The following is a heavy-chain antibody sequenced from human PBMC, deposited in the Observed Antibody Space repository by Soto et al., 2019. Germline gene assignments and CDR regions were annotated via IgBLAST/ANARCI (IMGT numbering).Heavy chain of an antibody. CDR3: ARDWGVYDSDIRTHIPHLDS. D-gene: IGHD3-22*01. Sequence: EVQLVESGGGLVQPGGSLRLSCEASGFNFSSNGMNWVRQAPGKGLEWVSFISIGSSTINYDESVRGRFTIARDNAKNSLYLQMNSLRDEDTAVYYCARDWGVYDSDIRTHIPHLDSWCQGTLVTVSS. J-gene: IGHJ4*02. CDR2: ISIGSSTI. CDR1: GFNFSSNG. V-gene: IGHV3-48*02.